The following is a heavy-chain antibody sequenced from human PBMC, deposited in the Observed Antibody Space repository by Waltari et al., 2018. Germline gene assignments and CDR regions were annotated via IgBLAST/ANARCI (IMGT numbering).Heavy chain of an antibody. V-gene: IGHV1-3*03. Sequence: QVQLVQSGAEVKKPGASVKVSCKASGYTFTSYAMHWVRQAPGQRLEWMGWINAGNGNTKYSQEFQGIVTITRDTSTSSAYMELSSLRSEDTAVYYCARYCSSTSCSSEWFDPWGQGTLVTVSS. CDR1: GYTFTSYA. CDR2: INAGNGNT. J-gene: IGHJ5*02. CDR3: ARYCSSTSCSSEWFDP. D-gene: IGHD2-2*01.